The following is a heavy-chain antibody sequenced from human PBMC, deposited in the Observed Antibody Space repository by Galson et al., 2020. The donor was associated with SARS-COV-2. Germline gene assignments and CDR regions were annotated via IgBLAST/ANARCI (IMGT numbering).Heavy chain of an antibody. CDR3: ARGRGVSLDVLAI. CDR1: GGSFSGYA. V-gene: IGHV1-69*13. CDR2: IIPPYGTK. Sequence: ASVKVSCKASGGSFSGYAVNWVRQVPGEGLEWLGGIIPPYGTKRFAQKFQGRLTINADESATTVYMELRSLKSEDTGLYYCARGRGVSLDVLAIWGQGTLVTVST. D-gene: IGHD2-8*01. J-gene: IGHJ3*02.